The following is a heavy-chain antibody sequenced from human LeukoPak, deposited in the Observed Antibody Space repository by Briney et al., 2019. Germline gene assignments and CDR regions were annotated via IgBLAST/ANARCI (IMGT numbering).Heavy chain of an antibody. CDR1: GGSISSSSYY. D-gene: IGHD6-6*01. Sequence: SETQSLTCTVSGGSISSSSYYWGWIRQPPGKGLEWIGSIYYSGSTYYNPSLKSRVTISVDTSKNQFSLKLSSVTAADTAVYYCARDGYSSSSDAFDIWGQGTMVTVSS. CDR2: IYYSGST. J-gene: IGHJ3*02. CDR3: ARDGYSSSSDAFDI. V-gene: IGHV4-39*07.